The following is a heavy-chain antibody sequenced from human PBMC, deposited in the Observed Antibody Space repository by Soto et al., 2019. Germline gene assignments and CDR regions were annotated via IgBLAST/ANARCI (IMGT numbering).Heavy chain of an antibody. J-gene: IGHJ5*02. CDR1: GYTLTELS. CDR3: ATVRMTMVRGVAWYNWFDP. D-gene: IGHD3-10*01. CDR2: FDPEDGET. V-gene: IGHV1-24*01. Sequence: ASVKVSCKVSGYTLTELSMHWVRQAPGKGLEWMGGFDPEDGETIYAQKFQGRVTMTEDTSTDTAYMELSSLRSEDTAVYYCATVRMTMVRGVAWYNWFDPWGQGTLVTVSS.